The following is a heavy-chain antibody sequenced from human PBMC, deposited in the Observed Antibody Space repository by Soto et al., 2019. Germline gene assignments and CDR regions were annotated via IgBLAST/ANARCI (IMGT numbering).Heavy chain of an antibody. V-gene: IGHV1-2*02. D-gene: IGHD3-16*01. CDR1: GYTFTGYF. Sequence: QAQLVQSGAEVERPGASVKVSCKASGYTFTGYFIHWVRQAPGQGLEWMGWLNPNSGGTNYAQKFHGRVTMTRDKSISTVYMDLTRLRSDDTAVYFCARGETDTAPFDPWGQGTLVTVSS. CDR3: ARGETDTAPFDP. J-gene: IGHJ5*02. CDR2: LNPNSGGT.